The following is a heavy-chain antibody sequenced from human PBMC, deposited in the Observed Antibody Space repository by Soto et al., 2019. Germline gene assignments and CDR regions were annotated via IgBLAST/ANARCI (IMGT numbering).Heavy chain of an antibody. J-gene: IGHJ4*02. V-gene: IGHV1-69*13. CDR2: IIPIFGTA. CDR1: GGTFSSYA. D-gene: IGHD5-12*01. Sequence: SVKVSCKASGGTFSSYAISWVRQAPGQGLEWMGGIIPIFGTANYAQKFQGRVKITADESTSTAYMELSSLRSEDTAVYYCARVRRDGYNYFDYWGQGTLVTVSS. CDR3: ARVRRDGYNYFDY.